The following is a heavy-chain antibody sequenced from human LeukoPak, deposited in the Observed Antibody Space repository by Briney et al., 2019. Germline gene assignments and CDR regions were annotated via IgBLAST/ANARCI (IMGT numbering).Heavy chain of an antibody. D-gene: IGHD2-2*01. CDR2: IYYSGST. Sequence: PSETLSLTCTVSGGSISSGGYYWSWIRQHPGKGLEWIGYIYYSGSTYYNPSLKSRVTISVDTSRNQFSLKLSSVTAADTAVYYCARVYCGGSTSCYGYPSYYYYYMDVWGKGTTVTVSS. V-gene: IGHV4-31*03. CDR1: GGSISSGGYY. CDR3: ARVYCGGSTSCYGYPSYYYYYMDV. J-gene: IGHJ6*03.